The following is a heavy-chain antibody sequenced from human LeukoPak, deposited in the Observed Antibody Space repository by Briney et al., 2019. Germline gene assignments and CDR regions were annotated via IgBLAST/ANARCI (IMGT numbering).Heavy chain of an antibody. CDR1: GYTFSCYY. CDR2: INPKSGGT. CDR3: ARSPDLLPGENFDY. J-gene: IGHJ4*02. V-gene: IGHV1-2*02. D-gene: IGHD3-9*01. Sequence: GASVKVSCKASGYTFSCYYMHWVRQAPGQGLEGRGGINPKSGGTNEAQKFHDRVTMARDTSIRTAYMEVSRLRSDDPAVYYCARSPDLLPGENFDYWGQGPLVTVSS.